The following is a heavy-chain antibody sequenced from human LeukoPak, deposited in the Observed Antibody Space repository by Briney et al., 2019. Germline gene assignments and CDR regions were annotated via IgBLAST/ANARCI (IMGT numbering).Heavy chain of an antibody. CDR1: GGSISTYY. CDR3: ARGINVGATSF. J-gene: IGHJ4*02. D-gene: IGHD2-8*01. CDR2: VHYSGST. V-gene: IGHV4-59*01. Sequence: SETLSLTCTVSGGSISTYYWSWVRQTPGKGLEWLGCVHYSGSTKYNPSLKSRVTISLDTSKNQFSLKVTSVTAADTAVYFCARGINVGATSFWGQGNLVTVSS.